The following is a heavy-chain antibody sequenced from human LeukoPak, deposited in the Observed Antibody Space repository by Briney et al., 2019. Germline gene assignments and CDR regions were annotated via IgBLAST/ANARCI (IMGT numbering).Heavy chain of an antibody. Sequence: SQTLSLTCTVSGDSISSGSYYWSWIRQPAGKGLEWIGRIYTSGSTNYNPSLKSRVTISVDTSKNQFSLKLSSVTAADTAVYYCARAPAAAGRFDYWGQGTLVTVSS. CDR1: GDSISSGSYY. CDR2: IYTSGST. D-gene: IGHD6-13*01. V-gene: IGHV4-61*02. J-gene: IGHJ4*02. CDR3: ARAPAAAGRFDY.